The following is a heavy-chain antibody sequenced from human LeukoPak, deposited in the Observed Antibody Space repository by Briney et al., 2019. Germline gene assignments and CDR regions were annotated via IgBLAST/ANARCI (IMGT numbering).Heavy chain of an antibody. Sequence: ASVKVSCKASGYNFPSYGINRVRQAPGQGLEWMGWIRPHTGETNSAQRFQDRVTITTDTSTTTAYMELRSLRFDDTAVYYCARDRGGKGSAIFYWGQGSLVTVSS. CDR1: GYNFPSYG. CDR3: ARDRGGKGSAIFY. V-gene: IGHV1-18*01. D-gene: IGHD2-2*01. J-gene: IGHJ4*02. CDR2: IRPHTGET.